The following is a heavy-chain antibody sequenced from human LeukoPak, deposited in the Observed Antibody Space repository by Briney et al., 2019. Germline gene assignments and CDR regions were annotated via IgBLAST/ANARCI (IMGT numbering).Heavy chain of an antibody. V-gene: IGHV3-30*04. J-gene: IGHJ3*01. D-gene: IGHD4-17*01. CDR3: ARDNKRFSCDY. CDR2: ISDDGNNI. Sequence: PGGSLRLSCAASGFTFINYAMHWVRQAPGKGLEWVALISDDGNNIYYADSVKGRFTISRDSSKNTLSLQMSSLRVEDTAVYYCARDNKRFSCDYWGQGTMVTVSS. CDR1: GFTFINYA.